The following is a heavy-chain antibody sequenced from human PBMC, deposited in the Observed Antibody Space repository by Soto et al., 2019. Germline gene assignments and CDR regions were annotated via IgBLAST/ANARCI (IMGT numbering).Heavy chain of an antibody. CDR1: GGTFSSYA. J-gene: IGHJ6*02. CDR2: IIPIFGTA. Sequence: SVKVSCKASGGTFSSYAISWVRQAPGQGLEWMGGIIPIFGTANYAQKFQGRVTITADESTSTAYMELSSLRSEDTAVYYCARAPSSGDSYYYYYYGMDVSGQGTTVTAP. CDR3: ARAPSSGDSYYYYYYGMDV. V-gene: IGHV1-69*13. D-gene: IGHD4-17*01.